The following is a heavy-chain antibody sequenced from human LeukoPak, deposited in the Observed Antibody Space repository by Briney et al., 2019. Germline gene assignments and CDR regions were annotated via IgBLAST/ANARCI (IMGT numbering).Heavy chain of an antibody. CDR2: IIPIFGTA. CDR3: ARVVDDCFDP. J-gene: IGHJ5*02. Sequence: SVKVSCKASGGTFSSYAISWVRQAPGQGLEWMGGIIPIFGTANYAQKFQGRVTITTDESTSTAYVELNSLRSEDTAVYYCARVVDDCFDPWGQGTLVTVSS. D-gene: IGHD2-21*01. CDR1: GGTFSSYA. V-gene: IGHV1-69*05.